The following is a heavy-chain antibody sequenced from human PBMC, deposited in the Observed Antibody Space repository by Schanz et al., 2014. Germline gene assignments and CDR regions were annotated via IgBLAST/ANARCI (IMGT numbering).Heavy chain of an antibody. CDR3: ARELPGVVAFDL. Sequence: QVQLVESGGGVVQPGRSLRLSCAASGFNFGSHGMHWVRQAPGKGLEWVAVISYDGSFKNYADSVRGRITMSRDNSKNTMYLQINNLRADDTAVYYCARELPGVVAFDLSGQGTMVTVSS. J-gene: IGHJ3*01. CDR2: ISYDGSFK. V-gene: IGHV3-33*01. CDR1: GFNFGSHG. D-gene: IGHD7-27*01.